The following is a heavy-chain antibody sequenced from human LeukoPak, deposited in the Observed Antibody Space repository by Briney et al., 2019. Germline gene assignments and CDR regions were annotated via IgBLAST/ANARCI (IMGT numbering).Heavy chain of an antibody. D-gene: IGHD3-16*02. Sequence: GGSLRLSCAASGFTFNNYAMSWVRQAPGKGLEWVANIKQDGSEKYYVDSVKGRFTISRDNAKNSLYLQMNSLRAEDTAVYYCARDDTISVWGSYRYSYYYYYMDVWGKGTTVTVSS. J-gene: IGHJ6*03. CDR2: IKQDGSEK. V-gene: IGHV3-7*01. CDR1: GFTFNNYA. CDR3: ARDDTISVWGSYRYSYYYYYMDV.